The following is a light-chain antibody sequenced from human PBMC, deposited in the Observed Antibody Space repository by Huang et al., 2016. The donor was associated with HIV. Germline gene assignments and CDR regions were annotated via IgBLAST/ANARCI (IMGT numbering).Light chain of an antibody. J-gene: IGKJ1*01. CDR3: QQYHSLPWT. V-gene: IGKV1-NL1*01. CDR1: QGIGNA. CDR2: ATS. Sequence: DIQMTQSPSSLSASVGDRVTITCRASQGIGNALAWYQQKPEKAPRPLLYATSTVESGVPSRFSGSGSGTHYTLTINTLQPEDIASYYCQQYHSLPWTFGQGTKVEIK.